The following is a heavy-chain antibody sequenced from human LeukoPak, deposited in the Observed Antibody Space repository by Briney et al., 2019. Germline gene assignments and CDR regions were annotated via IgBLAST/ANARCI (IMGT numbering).Heavy chain of an antibody. Sequence: ASLKLSCKASGGTFSSYAISWVRQAPGQGLEWMGGMIPIFGTANYAQKFQGRVTITADESTSTAYMKLSSLRSEDTAVYYCARGAYSSSWYPYWGQGTLVTVSS. CDR2: MIPIFGTA. CDR3: ARGAYSSSWYPY. CDR1: GGTFSSYA. J-gene: IGHJ4*02. D-gene: IGHD6-13*01. V-gene: IGHV1-69*13.